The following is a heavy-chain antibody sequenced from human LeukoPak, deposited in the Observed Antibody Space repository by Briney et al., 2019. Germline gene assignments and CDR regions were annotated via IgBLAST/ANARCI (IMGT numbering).Heavy chain of an antibody. CDR1: GFTFSSYS. Sequence: GGSLRLSCAASGFTFSSYSMNWVRQAPGKGLEWVSSIRSSSSYIYYADSVKGRFTISRDNAKNSLYLQMNSLRAEDTAVYYCARGLFRDYFDYWGQGTLVTVSS. D-gene: IGHD3-10*02. J-gene: IGHJ4*02. V-gene: IGHV3-21*01. CDR2: IRSSSSYI. CDR3: ARGLFRDYFDY.